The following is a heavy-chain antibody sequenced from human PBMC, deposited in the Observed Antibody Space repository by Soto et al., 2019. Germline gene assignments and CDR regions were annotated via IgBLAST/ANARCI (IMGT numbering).Heavy chain of an antibody. Sequence: GSGKVSFKASGYPFTSYGISWVRQAPGQGLEWIGWISAYNGNTNYAQKLQGRVTMTTDTSTSTAYMELRSLRSDDTALYYCARDGVDGPTRGRKNNSYYYGMDVWGQGTTVTVSS. D-gene: IGHD3-10*01. J-gene: IGHJ6*01. CDR2: ISAYNGNT. CDR1: GYPFTSYG. V-gene: IGHV1-18*01. CDR3: ARDGVDGPTRGRKNNSYYYGMDV.